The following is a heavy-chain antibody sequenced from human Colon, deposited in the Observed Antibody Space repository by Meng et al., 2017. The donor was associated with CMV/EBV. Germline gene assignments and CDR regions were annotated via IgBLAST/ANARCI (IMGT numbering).Heavy chain of an antibody. CDR2: INSDGSST. J-gene: IGHJ4*02. CDR3: ARVRGQQLVTIDY. D-gene: IGHD6-13*01. Sequence: EGQAVDSGGGLVQPGGSLRLACASSGFTFSSYWMHWFRQAPGKGLVWVSRINSDGSSTVYADSVKGRFTISRDNAKNTLYLQMNSLRAEDTAIYYCARVRGQQLVTIDYWGQGTLVTVSS. CDR1: GFTFSSYW. V-gene: IGHV3-74*01.